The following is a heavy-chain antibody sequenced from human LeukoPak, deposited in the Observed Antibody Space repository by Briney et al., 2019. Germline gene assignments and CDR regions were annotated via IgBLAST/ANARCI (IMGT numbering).Heavy chain of an antibody. D-gene: IGHD5-24*01. CDR2: IIPIFGTA. V-gene: IGHV1-69*13. CDR3: ARDVEMATIRWFDP. Sequence: ASVKVSCKASGGTFSSYAISWVRQAPGLGLEWMGGIIPIFGTANYAQKFQGRVTITADESTSTAYMELSSLRSEDTAVYYCARDVEMATIRWFDPWGQGTLVTVSS. J-gene: IGHJ5*02. CDR1: GGTFSSYA.